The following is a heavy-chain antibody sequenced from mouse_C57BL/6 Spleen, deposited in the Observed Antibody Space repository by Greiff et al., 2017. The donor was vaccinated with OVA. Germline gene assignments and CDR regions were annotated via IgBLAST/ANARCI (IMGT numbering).Heavy chain of an antibody. CDR2: INPNYGTT. J-gene: IGHJ4*01. CDR3: ARNYYGSSYDAMDY. CDR1: GYSFTDYN. V-gene: IGHV1-39*01. Sequence: VQLQQSGPELVKPGASVKISCKASGYSFTDYNMNWVKQSNGKGLEWIGVINPNYGTTSYNQKFKGKATLTVDQSSSTAYMQLNSLTSEDSAVYYCARNYYGSSYDAMDYWGQGTSVTVSS. D-gene: IGHD1-1*01.